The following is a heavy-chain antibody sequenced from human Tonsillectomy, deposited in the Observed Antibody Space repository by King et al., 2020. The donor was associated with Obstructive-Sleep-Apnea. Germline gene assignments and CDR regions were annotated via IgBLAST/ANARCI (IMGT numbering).Heavy chain of an antibody. CDR3: ARYYCTSASCYNFDY. CDR2: IHYSGTT. J-gene: IGHJ4*02. D-gene: IGHD2-2*02. V-gene: IGHV4-59*01. CDR1: GGSISNYW. Sequence: VQLQESGPGLVKPSETLSLTCAVSGGSISNYWWSWIRQPPGKGLEWIGCIHYSGTTSYNPSLKSRVTISVDTSKNHFSLKLTSVTAADSAVYYCARYYCTSASCYNFDYWGLVTLVTVSS.